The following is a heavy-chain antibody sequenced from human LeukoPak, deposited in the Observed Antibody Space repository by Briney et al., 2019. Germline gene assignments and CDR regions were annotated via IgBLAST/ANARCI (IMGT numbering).Heavy chain of an antibody. CDR2: INHSGST. CDR3: ARASTIFGPLWFLRSTGKFDP. J-gene: IGHJ5*02. D-gene: IGHD3-3*01. Sequence: PSETLSLTCAVYGGSFSGYYWSWIRQPPGKGLEWIGEINHSGSTNYNPSLKSRVTISVDTSKNQFSLKLSSVTAADTAVYYCARASTIFGPLWFLRSTGKFDPSGQGTLVTVFS. V-gene: IGHV4-34*01. CDR1: GGSFSGYY.